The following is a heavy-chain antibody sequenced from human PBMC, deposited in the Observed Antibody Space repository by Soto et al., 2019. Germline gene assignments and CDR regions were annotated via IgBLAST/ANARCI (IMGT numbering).Heavy chain of an antibody. Sequence: SETLSLTCTVSGGSISSGGYYWSWIRQHPGKGLEWIGYIYYSGSTYYNPSLKSRVTISVDTSKNQFSLKLSSVTAADTAVCYCARVVSVAAAGTGWFDPWGQGTLVTVSS. J-gene: IGHJ5*02. V-gene: IGHV4-31*03. D-gene: IGHD6-13*01. CDR2: IYYSGST. CDR3: ARVVSVAAAGTGWFDP. CDR1: GGSISSGGYY.